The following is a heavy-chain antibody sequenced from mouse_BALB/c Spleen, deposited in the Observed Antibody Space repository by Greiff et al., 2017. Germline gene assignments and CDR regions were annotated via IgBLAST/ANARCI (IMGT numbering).Heavy chain of an antibody. V-gene: IGHV2-9*02. J-gene: IGHJ3*01. CDR2: IWAGGST. CDR1: GFSLTSYG. Sequence: QVQLKESGPGLVAPSQSLSITCTVSGFSLTSYGVHWVRQPPGKGLEWLGVIWAGGSTNYNSALMSRLSISKDNSKSQVFLKMNSLQTDDTAMYYCARDRDYRYSWFAYWGQGTLVTVSA. CDR3: ARDRDYRYSWFAY. D-gene: IGHD2-14*01.